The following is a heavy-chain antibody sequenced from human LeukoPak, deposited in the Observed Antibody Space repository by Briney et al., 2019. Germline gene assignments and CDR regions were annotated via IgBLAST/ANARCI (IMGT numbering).Heavy chain of an antibody. J-gene: IGHJ4*02. Sequence: GGSLRLSCAASGFTFSSYGMSLVRQAPGKGLKWVSDISASGGSTYYADSVKGRFTISRDNSKKTLHLQMNSLRAEDTAIYYCAKASSAGDSSSWNYWGQGILVTVSS. CDR1: GFTFSSYG. CDR2: ISASGGST. V-gene: IGHV3-23*01. D-gene: IGHD6-13*01. CDR3: AKASSAGDSSSWNY.